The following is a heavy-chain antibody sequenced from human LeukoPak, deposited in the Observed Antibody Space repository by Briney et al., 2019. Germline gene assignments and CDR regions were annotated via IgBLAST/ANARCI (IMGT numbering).Heavy chain of an antibody. D-gene: IGHD6-13*01. CDR2: IRYDGSLK. CDR3: AKNLAAAGTFDY. CDR1: GFTFSTYG. V-gene: IGHV3-30*02. Sequence: GGSLRLSCAASGFTFSTYGMHWVRQAPGKGLEWVAFIRYDGSLKYYADSVKGRFTISRDNSRNTLYLQMNSLRAEDTAVYYCAKNLAAAGTFDYWGQGTLVTVSS. J-gene: IGHJ4*02.